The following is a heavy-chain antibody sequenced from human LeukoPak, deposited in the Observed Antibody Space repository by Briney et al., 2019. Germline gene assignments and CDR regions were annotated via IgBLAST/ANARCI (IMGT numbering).Heavy chain of an antibody. J-gene: IGHJ2*01. Sequence: SETLSLTCTVSGGSVSSYYWSWMRQSPGKGLEWIGYVDYSGSTNYNPALKSRVTISLVTSENQFSLKLSSVTAADTAVYYCAREANSPTARYWYFDLWGRGTQVTVSS. D-gene: IGHD2-21*01. CDR2: VDYSGST. V-gene: IGHV4-59*02. CDR1: GGSVSSYY. CDR3: AREANSPTARYWYFDL.